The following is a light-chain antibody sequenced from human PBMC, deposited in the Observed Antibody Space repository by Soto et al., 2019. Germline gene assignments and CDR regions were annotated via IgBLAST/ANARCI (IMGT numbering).Light chain of an antibody. J-gene: IGLJ3*02. CDR2: EVY. CDR1: SRDVGGYNH. CDR3: SSYTSSTTWV. V-gene: IGLV2-14*01. Sequence: QSVLTQPASASGSPGQSITISCTGTSRDVGGYNHVSWYQQLPGKAPKLMIYEVYYRPSGVSERFSGSKSGNTASLTISGLQAEDEGDYYCSSYTSSTTWVFGGGTKLTVL.